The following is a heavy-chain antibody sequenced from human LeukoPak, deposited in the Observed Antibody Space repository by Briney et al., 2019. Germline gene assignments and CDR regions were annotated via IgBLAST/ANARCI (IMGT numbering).Heavy chain of an antibody. Sequence: GGSLRLSCAASGFTFSSYSMNWVRQAPGKGLEWVSSISSSSSYIYYADSLKGRFTISRDNAKNSLYLQMNSLRAEDTAVHYCARVGYQLLVGSMDVWGKGTTVTVSS. CDR1: GFTFSSYS. CDR2: ISSSSSYI. J-gene: IGHJ6*03. D-gene: IGHD2-2*01. CDR3: ARVGYQLLVGSMDV. V-gene: IGHV3-21*01.